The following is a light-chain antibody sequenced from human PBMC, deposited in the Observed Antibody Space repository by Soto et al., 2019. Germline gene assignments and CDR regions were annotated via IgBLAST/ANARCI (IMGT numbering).Light chain of an antibody. CDR3: QQRSPLT. Sequence: ESVLTQSLAALSLSPGERATLSCRASQSVSSYLAWYQQKPGQAPRLLIYDASNRATGIPARFSGSGSGTDFTLTISSLEPEDFAVYYCQQRSPLTFGGGTKVDIK. CDR1: QSVSSY. V-gene: IGKV3-11*01. CDR2: DAS. J-gene: IGKJ4*01.